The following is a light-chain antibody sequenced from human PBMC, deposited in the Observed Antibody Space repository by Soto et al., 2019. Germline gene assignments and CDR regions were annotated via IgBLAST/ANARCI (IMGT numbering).Light chain of an antibody. V-gene: IGKV3-20*01. J-gene: IGKJ2*01. CDR2: AAS. Sequence: EIVLTQSPGTLSLSPGERATLSCRASQSVTNNYLAWYQQKPGQAPRLLIYAASSRAPGIPDRFTGSVSGTDFTLTISRLEPEDFAVYYCQQSVAPPPYTFGQGTRLEIK. CDR3: QQSVAPPPYT. CDR1: QSVTNNY.